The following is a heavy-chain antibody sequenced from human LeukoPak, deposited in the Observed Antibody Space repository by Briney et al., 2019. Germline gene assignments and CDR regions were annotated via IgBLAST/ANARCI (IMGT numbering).Heavy chain of an antibody. CDR2: IHTSGTT. Sequence: PSETLSLTCTVSGGSISSYYWSWIRQPPGKGLEWIGRIHTSGTTNYNPSLKSRVTISADTSKNQFSLKLTSVTAADTAVYYCARDGDYGDYEYWGQGTLVTVSS. CDR3: ARDGDYGDYEY. V-gene: IGHV4-4*08. D-gene: IGHD4-17*01. CDR1: GGSISSYY. J-gene: IGHJ4*02.